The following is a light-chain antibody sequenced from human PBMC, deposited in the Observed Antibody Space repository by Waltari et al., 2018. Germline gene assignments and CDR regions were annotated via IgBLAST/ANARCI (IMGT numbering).Light chain of an antibody. V-gene: IGLV5-45*03. CDR2: YKSDSDK. Sequence: QAVLTQPSSLSASPGASASLTCTLRSGINVGTYRIYWYQQKPGSPPQYLLRYKSDSDKQQGSGVPSRFSGSKDASANAGILLISGLQSEDEADYYWMIWHSSASVFGGGTKLTVL. J-gene: IGLJ2*01. CDR3: MIWHSSASV. CDR1: SGINVGTYR.